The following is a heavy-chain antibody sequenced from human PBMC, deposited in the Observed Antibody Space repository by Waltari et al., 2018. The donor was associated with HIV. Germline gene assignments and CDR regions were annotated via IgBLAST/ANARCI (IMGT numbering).Heavy chain of an antibody. D-gene: IGHD2-21*02. J-gene: IGHJ4*02. CDR3: ARGTIESGVTAGFGF. CDR1: GGSFRSSGHS. CDR2: IYYTGTT. Sequence: QLQLQESGPGLVRPSETLSLTCSVSGGSFRSSGHSWGWLRQSSGKGLEWVGSIYYTGTTYYSPSLKNRLTMSVDATKGQFSLTLKSVTAADTAIYYCARGTIESGVTAGFGFWGQGTLVAVSS. V-gene: IGHV4-39*01.